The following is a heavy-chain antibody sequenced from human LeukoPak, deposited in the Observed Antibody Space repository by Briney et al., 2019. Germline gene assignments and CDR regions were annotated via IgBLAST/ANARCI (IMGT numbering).Heavy chain of an antibody. CDR2: IYPRDGST. Sequence: ASVKVSCKASGYTFTSYYMHWVRQAPGQGLEWMGMIYPRDGSTSYAQKFQGRVTVTRDTSASTVHMELSGLRSEDTAVYYCARDQEGFDYWGQGTLVTVSS. J-gene: IGHJ4*02. CDR3: ARDQEGFDY. CDR1: GYTFTSYY. V-gene: IGHV1-46*01.